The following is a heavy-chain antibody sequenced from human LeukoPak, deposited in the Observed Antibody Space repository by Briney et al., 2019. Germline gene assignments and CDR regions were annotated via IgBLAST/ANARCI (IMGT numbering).Heavy chain of an antibody. CDR2: TWYDGNHK. J-gene: IGHJ4*02. V-gene: IGHV3-33*01. D-gene: IGHD3-22*01. Sequence: QAGGSLRLSCAASGFTFTSHGMHWVRQAPGKGLEWVAVTWYDGNHKYYADSVKGRFTIFRDNSNNTLFLQMNSLRAEDTAVYYCARDMGFLDYYDSRGYIGDWGQGTLVTVSS. CDR1: GFTFTSHG. CDR3: ARDMGFLDYYDSRGYIGD.